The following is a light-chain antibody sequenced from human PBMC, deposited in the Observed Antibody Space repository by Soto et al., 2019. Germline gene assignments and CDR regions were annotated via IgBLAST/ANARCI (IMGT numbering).Light chain of an antibody. CDR3: QQYGISPQT. CDR1: HSVSSSY. Sequence: EIVLTQSPGTLSLSPGERATLSCRASHSVSSSYLAWYQQKPGQAPRPLIYGASSRAIGIPDRFSGSGSGTDFTLTISRLEPEDFAVYYCQQYGISPQTFGQGTKVDIK. CDR2: GAS. V-gene: IGKV3-20*01. J-gene: IGKJ1*01.